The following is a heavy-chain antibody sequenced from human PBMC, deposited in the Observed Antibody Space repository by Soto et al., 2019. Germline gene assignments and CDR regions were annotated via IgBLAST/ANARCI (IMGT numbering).Heavy chain of an antibody. V-gene: IGHV4-4*02. CDR3: ARKYCSSTSCLGFDP. D-gene: IGHD2-2*01. CDR2: IYHSGST. CDR1: GGSISSSNC. J-gene: IGHJ5*02. Sequence: SETLSLTCAVSGGSISSSNCWSFVRQPPGKGLEWIGEIYHSGSTNYNPSLKSRVTISVDKSKNQFSLKLSSVTAADTAVYYCARKYCSSTSCLGFDPWGQGTLVTVSS.